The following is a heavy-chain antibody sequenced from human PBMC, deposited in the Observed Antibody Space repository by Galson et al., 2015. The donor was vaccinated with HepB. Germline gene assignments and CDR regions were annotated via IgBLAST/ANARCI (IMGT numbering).Heavy chain of an antibody. CDR3: ARDLRIAVPNVVRLIDY. Sequence: SVKVSCKASGYTFTSYYMHWVRQAPGQGLEWMGIINPSGGSTSYAQKFQGRVTMTRDTSTSTVYMELSSLRSEDTAVYYCARDLRIAVPNVVRLIDYWGQGTLVTVSS. D-gene: IGHD6-19*01. V-gene: IGHV1-46*01. CDR1: GYTFTSYY. J-gene: IGHJ4*02. CDR2: INPSGGST.